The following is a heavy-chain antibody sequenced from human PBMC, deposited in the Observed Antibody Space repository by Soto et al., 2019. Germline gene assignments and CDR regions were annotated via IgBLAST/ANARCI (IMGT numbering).Heavy chain of an antibody. J-gene: IGHJ6*01. V-gene: IGHV1-18*01. CDR3: AREGLLPLYCCGMEV. CDR2: ISAYNGNT. CDR1: GYTFSNYG. D-gene: IGHD2-15*01. Sequence: QVQLVQSGGEVKKPGASVKVSCRASGYTFSNYGITWVRQAPGQGLEWMGWISAYNGNTNYAQKLQGRVTMTTDTSTNTVYMELRSLRSDETGVYYCAREGLLPLYCCGMEVWGQGPTVTLSS.